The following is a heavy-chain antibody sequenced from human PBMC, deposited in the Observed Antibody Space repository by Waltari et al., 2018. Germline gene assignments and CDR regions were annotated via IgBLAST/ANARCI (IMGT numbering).Heavy chain of an antibody. V-gene: IGHV1-8*01. Sequence: QVQLVQSGAEVKKPGASVKVSCKASGYTFTSYDINWVRPANGQGLGCMGWMNPNSGNTGYAQKFQGRVTMTRNTSISTAYMELSSLRSEDTAVYYCATIPYSRGYSYGPNLSYYYYGMDVWGQGTTVTVSS. J-gene: IGHJ6*02. D-gene: IGHD5-18*01. CDR2: MNPNSGNT. CDR1: GYTFTSYD. CDR3: ATIPYSRGYSYGPNLSYYYYGMDV.